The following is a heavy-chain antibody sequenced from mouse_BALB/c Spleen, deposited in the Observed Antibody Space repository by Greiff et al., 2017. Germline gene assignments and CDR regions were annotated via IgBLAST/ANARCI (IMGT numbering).Heavy chain of an antibody. CDR1: GFNIKDYY. D-gene: IGHD1-1*01. J-gene: IGHJ2*01. CDR3: NVCYGCIDY. CDR2: IDPENGDT. Sequence: EVQLQQSGAELVRPGASVKLSCTASGFNIKDYYLHWVKQGPEQGLEWGGRIDPENGDTEYAPKFQGKATTTADTSSNTAYLQLSSLASEDTAVYYCNVCYGCIDYWGQGTTLTVSA. V-gene: IGHV14-4*02.